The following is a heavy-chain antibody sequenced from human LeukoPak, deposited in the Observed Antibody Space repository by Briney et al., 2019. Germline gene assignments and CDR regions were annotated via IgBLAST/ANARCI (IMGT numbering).Heavy chain of an antibody. V-gene: IGHV3-23*01. CDR3: AKALGGYRNYYFDY. CDR2: ISGSGGST. Sequence: GGSLRLSCAPSGFTFSSYAMSWVRQAPGKGVEWVSAISGSGGSTYYADSVKGRFTISRDNSKNTLYLQMNSLRAEDTAVYYCAKALGGYRNYYFDYWGQGTLVTVSS. D-gene: IGHD5-18*01. CDR1: GFTFSSYA. J-gene: IGHJ4*02.